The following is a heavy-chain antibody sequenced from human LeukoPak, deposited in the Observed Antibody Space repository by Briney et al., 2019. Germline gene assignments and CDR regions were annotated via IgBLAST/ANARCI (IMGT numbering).Heavy chain of an antibody. J-gene: IGHJ4*02. V-gene: IGHV3-9*01. CDR3: AKDITAMVRGCDY. D-gene: IGHD5-18*01. CDR2: ISWNSGSI. CDR1: GFTFDDYA. Sequence: PGGSLRLSCAASGFTFDDYAMHWVRQAPGKGLEWVSGISWNSGSIGYADSVKGRFTISRDNAKNSLYLQMNSLRAEDTALYYCAKDITAMVRGCDYWGQGTLVTVSS.